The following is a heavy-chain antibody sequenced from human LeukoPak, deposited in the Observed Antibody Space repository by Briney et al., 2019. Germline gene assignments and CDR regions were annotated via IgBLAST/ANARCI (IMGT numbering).Heavy chain of an antibody. CDR3: ARMEGNYYYYMDV. CDR1: GGSFSGYY. V-gene: IGHV4-34*01. D-gene: IGHD3-10*01. CDR2: INHSGST. J-gene: IGHJ6*03. Sequence: SETLSLTCAVYGGSFSGYYWSWIRQPPGKGLEWIGEINHSGSTNYNPSLKSRVTISVDTSRNQFSLKLSSVTAADTAVYYCARMEGNYYYYMDVWGKGTTVTVSS.